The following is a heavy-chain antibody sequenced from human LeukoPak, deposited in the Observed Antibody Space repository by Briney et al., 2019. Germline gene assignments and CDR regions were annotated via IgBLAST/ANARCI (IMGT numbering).Heavy chain of an antibody. D-gene: IGHD2-21*02. J-gene: IGHJ4*02. V-gene: IGHV3-15*01. CDR2: IKSKTDGGTT. CDR3: TTDGSPYCGGDCYYDY. CDR1: GFTFSNAW. Sequence: GGSLRLSCAASGFTFSNAWMSWVRQAPGKGLEWVGRIKSKTDGGTTDYAAPVKGRFTISRDDSKNTLYLQMNSLETEDTAVYYCTTDGSPYCGGDCYYDYWGQGTLVTVSS.